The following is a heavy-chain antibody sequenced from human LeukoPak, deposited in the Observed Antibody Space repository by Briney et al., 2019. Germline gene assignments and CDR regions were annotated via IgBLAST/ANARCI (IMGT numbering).Heavy chain of an antibody. CDR3: ARGEMATINYYYYYMDV. CDR1: GYTFTSYD. V-gene: IGHV1-8*01. CDR2: MNPNSGNT. Sequence: RRASVTVSCKASGYTFTSYDINGVRQATGQGLEWMGWMNPNSGNTGYAQKFQGRVTMTRNTSISTAYMELSSLRSEDTAVYYCARGEMATINYYYYYMDVWGKGTTVTVSS. D-gene: IGHD5-24*01. J-gene: IGHJ6*03.